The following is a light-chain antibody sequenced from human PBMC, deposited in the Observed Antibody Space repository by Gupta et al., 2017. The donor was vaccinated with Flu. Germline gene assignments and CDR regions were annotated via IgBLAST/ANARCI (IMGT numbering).Light chain of an antibody. CDR2: DVT. Sequence: QSALTQPASVSGSPGQSISISCTGTSSDIGGYNFVSWYQQYPGKAPKLIIYDVTYRPLVVSYRFSGSKSGNTASLSISGLQIEDEADYYCSSYATTSTLVFGGGTKVTVL. CDR1: SSDIGGYNF. J-gene: IGLJ2*01. V-gene: IGLV2-14*03. CDR3: SSYATTSTLV.